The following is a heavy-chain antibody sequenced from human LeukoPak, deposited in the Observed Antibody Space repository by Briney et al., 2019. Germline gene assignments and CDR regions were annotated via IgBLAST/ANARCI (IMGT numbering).Heavy chain of an antibody. D-gene: IGHD2-2*01. CDR3: ARGDTSHRGSFDY. Sequence: PGGSLRLSCAASGFTVSSNYMSWVRQAPGKGLEWVSVIYSGGSTYYADSVKGRFTISRDNSKNTLYLQMNSLRAEDTAVYYCARGDTSHRGSFDYWGQGTLVTVSS. J-gene: IGHJ4*02. CDR1: GFTVSSNY. V-gene: IGHV3-66*01. CDR2: IYSGGST.